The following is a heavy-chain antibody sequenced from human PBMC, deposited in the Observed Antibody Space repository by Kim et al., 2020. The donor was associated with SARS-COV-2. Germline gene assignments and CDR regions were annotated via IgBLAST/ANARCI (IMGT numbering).Heavy chain of an antibody. Sequence: GGSLRLSCAASGFTFSSYGMHWVRQAPGKGLEWVAVISYDGSNKYYADSVKGRFTISRDNSKNTLYLQMNSLRAEDTAVYYFAKASWGPDMDVWGKGTTV. CDR3: AKASWGPDMDV. J-gene: IGHJ6*03. CDR2: ISYDGSNK. CDR1: GFTFSSYG. V-gene: IGHV3-30*18. D-gene: IGHD7-27*01.